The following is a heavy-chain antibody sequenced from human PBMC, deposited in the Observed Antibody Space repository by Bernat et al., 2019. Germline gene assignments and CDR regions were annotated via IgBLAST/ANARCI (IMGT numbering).Heavy chain of an antibody. D-gene: IGHD2-2*01. CDR3: ARAHCSTTSCYPKDAFDI. J-gene: IGHJ3*02. V-gene: IGHV1-8*01. CDR1: GYPFTNYD. Sequence: QVQLVQSGAEVKKPGASVKVSCQASGYPFTNYDINWLRQATGQGLEWMGWMNPNSGNTGYAQKFQGRVTMSRNTSISTAYIELSSLRSEDTAVYYCARAHCSTTSCYPKDAFDIWGQGTMVTVSS. CDR2: MNPNSGNT.